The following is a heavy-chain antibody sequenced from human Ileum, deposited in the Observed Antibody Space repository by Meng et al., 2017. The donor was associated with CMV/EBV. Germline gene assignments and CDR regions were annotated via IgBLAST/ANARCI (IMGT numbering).Heavy chain of an antibody. D-gene: IGHD3-22*01. Sequence: FIFSDHYMTWIRQAPGKGLDWISYISSSSRSIKYADSVKGRFTISRDNAKNSLFLQMNSLRPEDTAVYYCARGQSSYFDSSGSLDSWGQGTLVTVSS. CDR1: FIFSDHY. V-gene: IGHV3-11*04. CDR3: ARGQSSYFDSSGSLDS. J-gene: IGHJ5*01. CDR2: ISSSSRSI.